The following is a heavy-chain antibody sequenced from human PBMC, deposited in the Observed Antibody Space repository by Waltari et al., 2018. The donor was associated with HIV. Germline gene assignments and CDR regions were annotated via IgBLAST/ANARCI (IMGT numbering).Heavy chain of an antibody. D-gene: IGHD2-15*01. CDR1: GYTFTSYG. V-gene: IGHV1-18*01. CDR2: ISAYNGNT. Sequence: QVQLVQSGAEVKKPGASVKVSCKASGYTFTSYGISWVRQAPGQGLEWMGWISAYNGNTNYAQKLQGRVTMTTDTSTSTAYMELRSLRSDDTAVYYCARIGAGIVVVVAATPTYYFDYWGQGTLVTVSS. CDR3: ARIGAGIVVVVAATPTYYFDY. J-gene: IGHJ4*02.